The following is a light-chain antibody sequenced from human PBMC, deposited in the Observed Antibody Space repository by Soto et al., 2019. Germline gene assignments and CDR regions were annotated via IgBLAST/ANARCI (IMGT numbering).Light chain of an antibody. Sequence: IVLTQSPCTLPLSPGERATLSCRASQSVSSGYLAWYQQKPGQAPRLLIYGASTRATGIPDRFSGSGSGTDFTLTISRLEPEDFAVYYCQQYNNWPYTFGQGTRLEIK. J-gene: IGKJ5*01. CDR2: GAS. V-gene: IGKV3-20*01. CDR1: QSVSSGY. CDR3: QQYNNWPYT.